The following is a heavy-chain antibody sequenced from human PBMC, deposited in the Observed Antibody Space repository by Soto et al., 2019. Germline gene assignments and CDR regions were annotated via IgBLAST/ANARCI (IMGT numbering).Heavy chain of an antibody. D-gene: IGHD1-26*01. Sequence: SETLALTCAVYGGSFSGYYWSWIRQPPGKGLEWIGEINHSGSTNYNPSLKSRVTISVDTSKNQFSLKLSSVTAADTAVYYCARGARGAFDIWGQGTMVTVS. CDR2: INHSGST. CDR1: GGSFSGYY. CDR3: ARGARGAFDI. V-gene: IGHV4-34*01. J-gene: IGHJ3*02.